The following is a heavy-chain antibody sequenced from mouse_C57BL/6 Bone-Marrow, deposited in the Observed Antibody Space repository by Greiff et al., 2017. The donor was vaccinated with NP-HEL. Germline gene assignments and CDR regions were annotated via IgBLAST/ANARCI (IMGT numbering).Heavy chain of an antibody. D-gene: IGHD1-1*01. CDR3: ARRITTVVGDYFDY. CDR1: GYTFTNYW. Sequence: VKLQESGAELVRPGTSVKMSCKASGYTFTNYWIGWAKQRPGHGLEWIGDIYPGGGYTNYNEKFKGKATLTADKSSSTAYMQFSSLTSEDSAIYYCARRITTVVGDYFDYWGQGTTLTVSS. J-gene: IGHJ2*01. CDR2: IYPGGGYT. V-gene: IGHV1-63*01.